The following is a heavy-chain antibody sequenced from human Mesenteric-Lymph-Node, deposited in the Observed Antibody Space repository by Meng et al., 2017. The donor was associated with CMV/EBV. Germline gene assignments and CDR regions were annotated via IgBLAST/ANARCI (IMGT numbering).Heavy chain of an antibody. J-gene: IGHJ5*02. CDR2: ISYDGSNK. V-gene: IGHV3-30-3*01. Sequence: GESLKISCAASGFTFSHYWMSWVRQAPGKGLEWVAVISYDGSNKYYADSVKGRFTISRDSSKNTLYLQMNSLRVEDTAVYFCARWHGDTWGQGTLVTVSS. CDR3: ARWHGDT. CDR1: GFTFSHYW.